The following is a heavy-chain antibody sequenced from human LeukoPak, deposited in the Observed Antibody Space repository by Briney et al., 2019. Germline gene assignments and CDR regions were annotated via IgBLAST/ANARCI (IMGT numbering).Heavy chain of an antibody. CDR1: GYTFTGYY. J-gene: IGHJ5*02. V-gene: IGHV1-8*02. CDR3: ARGRRKRAYYYDSLRWEP. D-gene: IGHD3-22*01. Sequence: ASVKVSCKASGYTFTGYYMHWVRQATGQGLEWMGWMNPNSGNTGYAQKFQGRVTMTRNTSISTAYMELSSLRSEDTAVYYCARGRRKRAYYYDSLRWEPWGQGTLVTVSS. CDR2: MNPNSGNT.